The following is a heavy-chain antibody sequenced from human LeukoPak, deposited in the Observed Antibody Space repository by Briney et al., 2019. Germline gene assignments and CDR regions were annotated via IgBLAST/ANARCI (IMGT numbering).Heavy chain of an antibody. CDR3: ARPQTRSMYYYDSSRFGAFDI. J-gene: IGHJ3*02. CDR1: GGSISNKY. Sequence: PSETLSLTCTVSGGSISNKYWSWIRQPPGKGLEWIGYIYYSGSTNYNPSLKSRVTILVDTSKNQFSLKLSSVTAADTAVYYCARPQTRSMYYYDSSRFGAFDIWGQGTRVTVSS. CDR2: IYYSGST. V-gene: IGHV4-59*01. D-gene: IGHD3-22*01.